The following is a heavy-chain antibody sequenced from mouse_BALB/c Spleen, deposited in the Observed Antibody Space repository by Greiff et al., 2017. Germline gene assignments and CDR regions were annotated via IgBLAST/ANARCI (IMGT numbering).Heavy chain of an antibody. V-gene: IGHV1-55*01. D-gene: IGHD1-2*01. J-gene: IGHJ3*01. CDR2: IYPGSGST. Sequence: QVQLQQPGAELVKPGTSVKLSCKASGYNFTSYWINWVKLRPGQGLEWIGDIYPGSGSTNYNEKFKSKATLTVDTSSSTAYMQLSSLASEDSALYYCARKGYGYAFAYWGQGTLVTVSA. CDR1: GYNFTSYW. CDR3: ARKGYGYAFAY.